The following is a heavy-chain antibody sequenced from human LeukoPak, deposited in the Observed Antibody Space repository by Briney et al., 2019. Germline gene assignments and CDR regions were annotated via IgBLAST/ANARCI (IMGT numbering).Heavy chain of an antibody. J-gene: IGHJ5*02. CDR2: IYYSGST. V-gene: IGHV4-39*01. D-gene: IGHD3-9*01. CDR1: GDSISDSSYY. CDR3: ARHIFGFDP. Sequence: KPSETLSLTCTVSGDSISDSSYYWDWIRQPPGKGLEWIGSIYYSGSTYYNPSLKSRVTISVDTSKNQFSLKLSSVTAADTAVYYCARHIFGFDPWGQGTLVTVSS.